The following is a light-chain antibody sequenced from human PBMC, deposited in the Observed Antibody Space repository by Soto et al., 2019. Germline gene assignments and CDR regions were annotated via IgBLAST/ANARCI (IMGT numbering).Light chain of an antibody. V-gene: IGKV3D-15*02. CDR1: QSVSSD. J-gene: IGKJ1*01. CDR3: QQYDGSPRT. CDR2: GAS. Sequence: EIVMTQSPATLSVSPGERSTLSCSASQSVSSDLAWYHQKPGQAPRLLIYGASTRATGIPAGFSGSGSGTEFTLTITRLEPEDFAVYHCQQYDGSPRTFGQGTK.